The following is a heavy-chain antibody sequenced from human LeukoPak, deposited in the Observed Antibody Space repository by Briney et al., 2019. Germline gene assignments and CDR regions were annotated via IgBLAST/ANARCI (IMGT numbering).Heavy chain of an antibody. Sequence: PGGSLRLSCAASGFTFDDYGMSWVRQAPGKGLEWVSGINWNGGSTGYADSVKGRFTISRDNAKNSLYLQMNSLRAEDTALYYCARELNYYDSSGYPDYWGQGTLVTVSS. D-gene: IGHD3-22*01. CDR3: ARELNYYDSSGYPDY. CDR2: INWNGGST. J-gene: IGHJ4*02. V-gene: IGHV3-20*04. CDR1: GFTFDDYG.